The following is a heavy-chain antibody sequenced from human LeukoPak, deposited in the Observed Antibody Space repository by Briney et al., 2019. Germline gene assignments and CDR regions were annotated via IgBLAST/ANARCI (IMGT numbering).Heavy chain of an antibody. CDR2: ISGSGAST. V-gene: IGHV3-23*01. J-gene: IGHJ4*02. CDR1: GFTFSSYA. D-gene: IGHD3-22*01. Sequence: GGSLRLSCAASGFTFSSYAMSWVRQAPGKGLEWVSTISGSGASTYYADSVKGRFTISRDNSKNTLYLQMNSLRAEDTAVYYCAKQPGSVVDSSGSLSSHWGQGTLVTVS. CDR3: AKQPGSVVDSSGSLSSH.